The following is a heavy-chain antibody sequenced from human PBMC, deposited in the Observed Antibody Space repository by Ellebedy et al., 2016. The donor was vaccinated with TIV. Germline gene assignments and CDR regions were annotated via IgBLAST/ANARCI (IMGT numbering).Heavy chain of an antibody. CDR2: IYTSGST. CDR3: ARDDSEYTVTTSNVFPFDP. V-gene: IGHV4-4*07. D-gene: IGHD4-17*01. Sequence: SETLSLXCAVSGGSISSYYWSWIRQPAGKGLEWIGRIYTSGSTNYNPSLKSRVTMSVDTSKNQFSLKLSSVTAADTAVYYCARDDSEYTVTTSNVFPFDPWGQGTLVTVSS. J-gene: IGHJ5*02. CDR1: GGSISSYY.